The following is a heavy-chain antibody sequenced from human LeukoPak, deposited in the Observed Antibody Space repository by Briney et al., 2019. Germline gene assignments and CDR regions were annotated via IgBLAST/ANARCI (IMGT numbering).Heavy chain of an antibody. CDR2: INTNTGNP. CDR3: ARRYSSSWYSQYYYMDV. J-gene: IGHJ6*03. CDR1: GYTFTSYA. Sequence: ASVKVSCKASGYTFTSYAMNWVRQAPGQGLEWMGWINTNTGNPTYAQGFTGRFVFSLDTSVSTAYLQISSLKAEDTAVYYCARRYSSSWYSQYYYMDVWGKGTTVTVSS. V-gene: IGHV7-4-1*02. D-gene: IGHD6-13*01.